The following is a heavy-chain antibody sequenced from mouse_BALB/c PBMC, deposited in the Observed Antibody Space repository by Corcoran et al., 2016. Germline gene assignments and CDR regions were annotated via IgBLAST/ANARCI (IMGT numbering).Heavy chain of an antibody. Sequence: QIQLVQSGPELKKPGETVKISCKASGYTFTNYGMNWVKQAPGKGLKWMGWINTYTGAPTYADDFKGRFAFSLETSASTDYLQINNLKNEDMATYFCARSYYGSSMDYWGQGTSVTVSS. CDR1: GYTFTNYG. CDR2: INTYTGAP. CDR3: ARSYYGSSMDY. V-gene: IGHV9-1*02. J-gene: IGHJ4*01. D-gene: IGHD1-1*01.